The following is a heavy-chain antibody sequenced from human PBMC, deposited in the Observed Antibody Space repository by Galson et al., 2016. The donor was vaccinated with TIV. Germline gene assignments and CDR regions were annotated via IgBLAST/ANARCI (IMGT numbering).Heavy chain of an antibody. D-gene: IGHD1-26*01. J-gene: IGHJ4*02. CDR1: GFMFTSSA. V-gene: IGHV1-58*02. Sequence: SVKVSCRASGFMFTSSAMQWVRQARGERLEWIGLIVVGSGDTNHAQKFQERVTFIRDMSKNTVYMELSSLRSEDTAVYYCAEGHWYSGSSSQTRFYFDYWSQGTLVTVSS. CDR3: AEGHWYSGSSSQTRFYFDY. CDR2: IVVGSGDT.